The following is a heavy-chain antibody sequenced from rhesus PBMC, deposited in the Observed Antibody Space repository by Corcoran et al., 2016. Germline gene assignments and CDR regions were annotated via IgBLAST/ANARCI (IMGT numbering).Heavy chain of an antibody. D-gene: IGHD4-29*01. CDR1: GGSISGGYG. J-gene: IGHJ4*01. CDR2: IFGSVGST. V-gene: IGHV4S7*01. CDR3: ARDRFYGSSYVAYFDY. Sequence: QVQLQESGPGLVKPSETLSLTCAVSGGSISGGYGWSWIRQPPGKGLDWVGHIFGSVGSTYYNPSLKSLVTLSVDTSNNQLSLKLSSVTTADTAVYYCARDRFYGSSYVAYFDYWGQGVLVTVSS.